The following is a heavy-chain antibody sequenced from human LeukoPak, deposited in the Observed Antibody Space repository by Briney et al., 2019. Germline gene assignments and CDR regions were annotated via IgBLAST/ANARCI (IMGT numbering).Heavy chain of an antibody. V-gene: IGHV3-30-3*01. CDR3: ARSTSGIYDRFDY. CDR1: GFTFSSYA. J-gene: IGHJ4*02. Sequence: AGGSLRLSCAPSGFTFSSYAIHWVRQAPGRGLEWVAVISYDGTNKYYADSVKGRFTISRDNSRNTLYLQMNSLRTEDTAVYYCARSTSGIYDRFDYWGRGTLVTVST. CDR2: ISYDGTNK. D-gene: IGHD3-3*01.